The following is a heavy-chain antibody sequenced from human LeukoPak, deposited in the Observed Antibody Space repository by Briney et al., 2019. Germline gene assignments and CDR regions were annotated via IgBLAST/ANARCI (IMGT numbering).Heavy chain of an antibody. D-gene: IGHD2/OR15-2a*01. CDR1: GFTFSSYS. V-gene: IGHV3-21*01. J-gene: IGHJ6*02. CDR2: ISSSSSYI. CDR3: ARTLRIDGMDV. Sequence: GGSLRLSCAASGFTFSSYSMNWVRQAPGKGLEWVSSISSSSSYIYYADSVKGRFTMSRDNAKNSLYLQMNSLRAEDTAVYYCARTLRIDGMDVWGQGTTVTVSS.